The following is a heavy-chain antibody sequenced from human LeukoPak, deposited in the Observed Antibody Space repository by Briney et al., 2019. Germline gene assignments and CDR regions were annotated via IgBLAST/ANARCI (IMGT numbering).Heavy chain of an antibody. CDR3: ASPYGDSLNYFDY. CDR1: GFTFSSYA. D-gene: IGHD4-17*01. J-gene: IGHJ4*02. Sequence: GGSLRLSCAASGFTFSSYAMSWVRQAPGKGLEWVANIKQDGSEKYYVDSVKGRFTISRDNAKNSLYLQMNSLRAEDTAMYYCASPYGDSLNYFDYWGQGTLVTVSS. V-gene: IGHV3-7*01. CDR2: IKQDGSEK.